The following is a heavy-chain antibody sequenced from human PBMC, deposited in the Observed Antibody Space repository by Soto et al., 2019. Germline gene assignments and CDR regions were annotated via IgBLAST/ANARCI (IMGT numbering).Heavy chain of an antibody. CDR3: ARNAATTVTTN. CDR1: GFTFSSYS. D-gene: IGHD4-17*01. V-gene: IGHV3-21*01. Sequence: PGGSLRLSCAASGFTFSSYSMNWVRQAPGKGLEWVSSISSSSYIYYADSVKGRFTISRDNAKNSLYLQMNSLRAEDTAVYYCARNAATTVTTNWGQGTLVTVSS. CDR2: ISSSSYI. J-gene: IGHJ4*02.